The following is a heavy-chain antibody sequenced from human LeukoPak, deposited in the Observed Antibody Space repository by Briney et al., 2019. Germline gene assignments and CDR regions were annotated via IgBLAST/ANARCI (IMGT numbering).Heavy chain of an antibody. V-gene: IGHV4-34*01. D-gene: IGHD3-9*01. CDR3: ARGRPFYDILTANGPVRAVDY. J-gene: IGHJ4*01. CDR2: INHSGST. Sequence: SETLSLTCAVYGGSFSGYYWSWIRQPPRKGLEWIGEINHSGSTNYNPSLKSRVTISVDTSKNQSSPKLSSVTAADTAVYYCARGRPFYDILTANGPVRAVDYWAKETRSPSPQ. CDR1: GGSFSGYY.